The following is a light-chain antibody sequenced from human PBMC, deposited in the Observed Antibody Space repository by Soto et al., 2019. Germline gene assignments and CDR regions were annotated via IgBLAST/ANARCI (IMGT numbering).Light chain of an antibody. V-gene: IGKV1-6*01. CDR2: AVS. CDR3: LQDHNLPT. Sequence: AIEMTQSRSSLSASVGDRVTITCRASQGIGSDLAWYQQRPGKAPKLLIYAVSSLQNGVPSRFSGSGSGTDFTLTISSLQPEDFASYYCLQDHNLPTFGGGTKVETK. CDR1: QGIGSD. J-gene: IGKJ4*01.